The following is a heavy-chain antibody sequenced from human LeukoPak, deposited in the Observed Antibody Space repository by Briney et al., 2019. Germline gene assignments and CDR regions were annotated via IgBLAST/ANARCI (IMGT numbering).Heavy chain of an antibody. Sequence: GESLKISCKGSGYSFTSYWIGWARQMPGKGLEWMGIIYPGDSDTRYSSSFEGQVTISADKSISTAYVQWSSLKASDTAIYYCARRYINSPYFDYWGQGTLVTVSS. V-gene: IGHV5-51*01. J-gene: IGHJ4*01. CDR1: GYSFTSYW. CDR3: ARRYINSPYFDY. D-gene: IGHD5-12*01. CDR2: IYPGDSDT.